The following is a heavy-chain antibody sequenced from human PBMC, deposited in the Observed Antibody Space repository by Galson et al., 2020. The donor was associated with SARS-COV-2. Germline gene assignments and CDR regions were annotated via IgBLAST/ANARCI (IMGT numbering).Heavy chain of an antibody. V-gene: IGHV3-33*01. Sequence: GESLKISCAASGFTFSSYGMHWVRQAPGKGLEWVAVIWYDGSNKYYADSVKGRFTISRDNSKNTLYLQMNSLRAEDTAVYYYARGYGDCLDAFGIWGQGKMVTVSA. CDR1: GFTFSSYG. CDR2: IWYDGSNK. J-gene: IGHJ3*02. D-gene: IGHD4-17*01. CDR3: ARGYGDCLDAFGI.